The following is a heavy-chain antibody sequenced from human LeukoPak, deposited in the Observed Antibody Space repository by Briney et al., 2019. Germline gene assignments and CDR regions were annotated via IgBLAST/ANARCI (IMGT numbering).Heavy chain of an antibody. V-gene: IGHV4-34*01. CDR1: GGSFSGYY. Sequence: PSETLSLTCAVYGGSFSGYYWSWIRQPPGKGLEWIGEINHSGSTNYNPSLKSRVTISVDTSKNQFSLKLSSVTAADTAVYYCARGSDSSSWYLWGQGTLVTVSS. J-gene: IGHJ4*02. CDR3: ARGSDSSSWYL. CDR2: INHSGST. D-gene: IGHD6-13*01.